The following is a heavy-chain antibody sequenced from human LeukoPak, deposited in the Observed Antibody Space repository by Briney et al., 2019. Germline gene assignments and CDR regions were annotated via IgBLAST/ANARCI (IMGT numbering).Heavy chain of an antibody. Sequence: GGSLRLSCTASGFNFGDYAMSWFRQDPGKGLEWVGFIRSKAYGGTTEYAASVKGRFTISRDDSKSIAYLQMNSLKTEDTAVYYCTRSSSTSRYYYYYGMDVWGQGTTVTVSS. CDR2: IRSKAYGGTT. D-gene: IGHD2-2*01. CDR1: GFNFGDYA. CDR3: TRSSSTSRYYYYYGMDV. J-gene: IGHJ6*02. V-gene: IGHV3-49*03.